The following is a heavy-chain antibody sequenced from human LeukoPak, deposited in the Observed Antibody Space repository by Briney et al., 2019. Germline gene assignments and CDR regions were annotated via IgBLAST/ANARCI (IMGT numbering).Heavy chain of an antibody. D-gene: IGHD2-2*01. CDR1: GFTFSRYV. J-gene: IGHJ4*02. CDR3: ARRYCSSTSCLLDY. V-gene: IGHV3-23*01. Sequence: PGGSLRLSCAASGFTFSRYVMSWVRQAPGKGLEWVSAISDSGGSTYYGDSVKGRFTISRDNAKNSLYLQMNSLRAEDTAVYYCARRYCSSTSCLLDYWGQGTLVTVSS. CDR2: ISDSGGST.